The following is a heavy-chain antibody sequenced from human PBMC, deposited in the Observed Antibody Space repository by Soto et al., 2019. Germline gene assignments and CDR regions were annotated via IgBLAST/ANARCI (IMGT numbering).Heavy chain of an antibody. Sequence: PSETLSLTCSVSGGSISRGDYYWSWIRQPPGKGLEWVGYIFNTGRTYYNPSLKSRVAISADTSKSHFFLKLTSVTAADAAVYYCARRHGDYAFDIWGQGTMVTASS. V-gene: IGHV4-30-4*01. CDR2: IFNTGRT. J-gene: IGHJ3*02. CDR1: GGSISRGDYY. D-gene: IGHD4-17*01. CDR3: ARRHGDYAFDI.